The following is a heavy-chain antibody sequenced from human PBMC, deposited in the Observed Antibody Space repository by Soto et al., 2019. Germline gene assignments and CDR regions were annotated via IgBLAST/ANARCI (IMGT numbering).Heavy chain of an antibody. Sequence: LRLSCAASGFTFSNAWMSWVRQAPGKGLEWVGRIKSKTDGGTTDYAAPVKGRFTISRDDSKNTLYLQMNSLKTEDTAVYYCTTDRGGYSSGWLSFDAFDIWGQGTMVTVSS. V-gene: IGHV3-15*01. CDR1: GFTFSNAW. D-gene: IGHD6-19*01. J-gene: IGHJ3*02. CDR2: IKSKTDGGTT. CDR3: TTDRGGYSSGWLSFDAFDI.